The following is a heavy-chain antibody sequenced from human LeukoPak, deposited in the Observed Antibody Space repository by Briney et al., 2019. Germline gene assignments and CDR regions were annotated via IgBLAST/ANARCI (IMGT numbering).Heavy chain of an antibody. V-gene: IGHV4-59*01. CDR3: AKGGLVFDNHPFDY. D-gene: IGHD2-21*02. CDR2: IYYSGST. CDR1: GGSISSYY. J-gene: IGHJ4*02. Sequence: SETLSLTCTVSGGSISSYYWSWIRQPPGKGLEWIAYIYYSGSTNYNPSLKSRVTISVDTSKNQFSLKLSSVTAADTAVYYCAKGGLVFDNHPFDYWAREPWSPSPQ.